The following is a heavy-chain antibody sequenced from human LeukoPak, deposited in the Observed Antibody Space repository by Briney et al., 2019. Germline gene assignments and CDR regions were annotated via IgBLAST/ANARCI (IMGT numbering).Heavy chain of an antibody. V-gene: IGHV3-7*01. J-gene: IGHJ4*02. Sequence: EAGGSLRLSCAASRFTFSSYWMSWVRQAPGKGLEWVANIKQDGSEKYYVDSVKGRFTISRDNAKNSLYLQMDSLRAEDTAVYYCAGGVALNYWGQGTLVTVSS. D-gene: IGHD2-8*01. CDR1: RFTFSSYW. CDR3: AGGVALNY. CDR2: IKQDGSEK.